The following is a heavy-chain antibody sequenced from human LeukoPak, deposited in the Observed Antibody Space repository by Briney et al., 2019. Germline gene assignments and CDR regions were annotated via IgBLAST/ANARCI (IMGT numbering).Heavy chain of an antibody. CDR1: GFTFSSHS. V-gene: IGHV3-21*01. CDR3: ARAAGYSGYHYFDY. Sequence: PGGSLRLSCAASGFTFSSHSMNWVRQAPGKGLEWVSSITGSSSDMYYADSVKGRFTISRDNAKNSLYLQMNSLRAGDTAVYYCARAAGYSGYHYFDYWGQGTLVTVSS. J-gene: IGHJ4*02. D-gene: IGHD5-12*01. CDR2: ITGSSSDM.